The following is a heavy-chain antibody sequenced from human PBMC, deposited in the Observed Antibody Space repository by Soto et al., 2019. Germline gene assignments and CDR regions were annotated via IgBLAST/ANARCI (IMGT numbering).Heavy chain of an antibody. CDR2: IYPGDSDN. V-gene: IGHV5-51*01. CDR1: GHSFPSYW. Sequence: ESLKVSCKGCGHSFPSYWIVWARQMPGKGLEWMGIIYPGDSDNRYSPSFQGQVTISADKSISTAYLHWSSLKASDTAMYYCARSTWIQPKYYFDYWGQGTLVTVSS. D-gene: IGHD5-18*01. J-gene: IGHJ4*02. CDR3: ARSTWIQPKYYFDY.